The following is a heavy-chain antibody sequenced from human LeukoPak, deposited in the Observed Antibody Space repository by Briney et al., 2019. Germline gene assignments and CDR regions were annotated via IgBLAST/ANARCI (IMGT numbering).Heavy chain of an antibody. CDR3: AKGSQLGSGYHPDY. J-gene: IGHJ4*02. CDR1: GFTFSSDA. CDR2: ITGRDDRT. D-gene: IGHD3-22*01. V-gene: IGHV3-23*01. Sequence: GGSLRLSCAASGFTFSSDAMTWVRQAPGKGLEWVSAITGRDDRTYYADSVKGRFTISRDYSKNTLHLHMNSLRVEDTAIYYCAKGSQLGSGYHPDYWGQGTLVTVSS.